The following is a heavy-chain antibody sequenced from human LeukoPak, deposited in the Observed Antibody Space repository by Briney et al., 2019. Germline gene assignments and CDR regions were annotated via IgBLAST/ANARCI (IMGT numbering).Heavy chain of an antibody. CDR1: GFTFSSYS. J-gene: IGHJ4*02. Sequence: GGSLRLSCAASGFTFSSYSMNWVRQAPGKGLGWVSSISSSSSYIYYADSVKGRFTISRDNAKNSLYLQMNSLRAEDTAVYYCARVRGLKEPHYWGQGTLVTVSS. D-gene: IGHD1-26*01. CDR3: ARVRGLKEPHY. V-gene: IGHV3-21*01. CDR2: ISSSSSYI.